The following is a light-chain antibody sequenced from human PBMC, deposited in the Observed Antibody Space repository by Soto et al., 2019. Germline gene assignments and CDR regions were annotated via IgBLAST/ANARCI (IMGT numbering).Light chain of an antibody. CDR1: QDVRKY. CDR2: DAS. Sequence: DIQMTQSPSSLSASVEDRVTITCQASQDVRKYLSWYQQKARKAPKLLIYDASNLETGVPSRFSGSGSATDFTFTISSLQPEDIATYYCQQRHNLPHTFGPGTKVDIK. V-gene: IGKV1-33*01. J-gene: IGKJ3*01. CDR3: QQRHNLPHT.